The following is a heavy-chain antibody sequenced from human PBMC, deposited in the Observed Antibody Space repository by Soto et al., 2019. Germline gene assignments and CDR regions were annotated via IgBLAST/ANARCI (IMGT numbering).Heavy chain of an antibody. CDR2: TYYRSKWYD. J-gene: IGHJ5*02. V-gene: IGHV6-1*01. CDR3: ARTGGATDS. Sequence: SQTLSLTCAISGDSVSSNSAAWNLIRQSPSRGFEWLGRTYYRSKWYDEYAVSVKGRITISPDTSKNHFSLQLNSVTPEDTAVYYCARTGGATDSWGQGTLVTVSS. D-gene: IGHD1-26*01. CDR1: GDSVSSNSAA.